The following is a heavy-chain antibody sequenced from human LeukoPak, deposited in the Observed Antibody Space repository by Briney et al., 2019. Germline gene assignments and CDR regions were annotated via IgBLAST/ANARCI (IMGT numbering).Heavy chain of an antibody. V-gene: IGHV3-33*01. D-gene: IGHD2-15*01. Sequence: GRSLSLSCAASGFTFRSYGMHWVRQAPGKGLEWVAVIWYDGSNKFYADFVKGRFTISRDNSKNTLHLQMNSLRAEDTAVYYCARDTFQDCSGPRCYPTHFDYWGQGTLVTVSS. CDR3: ARDTFQDCSGPRCYPTHFDY. J-gene: IGHJ4*02. CDR1: GFTFRSYG. CDR2: IWYDGSNK.